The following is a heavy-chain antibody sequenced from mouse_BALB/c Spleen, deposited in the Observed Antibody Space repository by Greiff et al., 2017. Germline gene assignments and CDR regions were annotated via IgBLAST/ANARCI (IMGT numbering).Heavy chain of an antibody. D-gene: IGHD4-1*01. Sequence: VQLQQSGAELVRPGVSVKISCKGSGYTFTDYAMHWVKQSHAKSLEWIGVISTYYGDASYNQKFKGKATMTVDKSSSTAYMELARLTSEDSVIYYCARLGRGYFDVWGAGTTVTVSS. CDR1: GYTFTDYA. CDR2: ISTYYGDA. CDR3: ARLGRGYFDV. V-gene: IGHV1S137*01. J-gene: IGHJ1*01.